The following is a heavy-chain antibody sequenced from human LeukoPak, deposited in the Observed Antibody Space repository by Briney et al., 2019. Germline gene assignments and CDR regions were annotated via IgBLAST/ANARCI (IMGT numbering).Heavy chain of an antibody. CDR1: GFTFSSYA. CDR2: ISGSGGST. CDR3: AKDRWYSSSWYDY. Sequence: GGSLRLSCAASGFTFSSYAMSWVRQAPGKGLEWVSAISGSGGSTYYADSVKGRFTMPRDNSKNTLYLQMNSLRAEDTAVYYCAKDRWYSSSWYDYWGQGTLVTVSS. V-gene: IGHV3-23*01. J-gene: IGHJ4*02. D-gene: IGHD6-13*01.